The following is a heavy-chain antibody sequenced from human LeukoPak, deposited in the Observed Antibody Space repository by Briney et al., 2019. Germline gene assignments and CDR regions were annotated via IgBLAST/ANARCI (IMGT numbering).Heavy chain of an antibody. Sequence: VASVKVSCKASGYTFTSYYMHWVRQAPGQGLEWMGIINPSGGSTSYAQKFQGRVTMTRDMSTSTVYMELSSLKASDTAMYYCVCPSGATKTDDFDLWGQGTMVTVSS. J-gene: IGHJ3*01. CDR1: GYTFTSYY. CDR3: VCPSGATKTDDFDL. D-gene: IGHD1-26*01. CDR2: INPSGGST. V-gene: IGHV1-46*01.